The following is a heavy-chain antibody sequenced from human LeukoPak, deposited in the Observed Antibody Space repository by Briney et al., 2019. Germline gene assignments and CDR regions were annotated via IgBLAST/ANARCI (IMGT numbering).Heavy chain of an antibody. J-gene: IGHJ6*02. CDR2: IKPDGTTK. CDR3: GYDMDV. V-gene: IGHV3-7*01. CDR1: GFIFSNSW. Sequence: PGGSLRLSCAASGFIFSNSWMSWVRQAPGKGLEWVAIIKPDGTTKNYVDSVKGRFTISRDNAENLLYLQMNSLGAEDTAVYYCGYDMDVWGQGTTVIVSS.